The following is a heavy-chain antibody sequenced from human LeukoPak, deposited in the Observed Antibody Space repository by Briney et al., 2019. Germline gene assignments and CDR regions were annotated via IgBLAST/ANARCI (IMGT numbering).Heavy chain of an antibody. V-gene: IGHV3-33*01. J-gene: IGHJ4*02. D-gene: IGHD6-13*01. CDR3: ATENSIAAAEN. CDR2: IWYDGSNK. CDR1: GFTFTSYG. Sequence: GGSLRLSCAASGFTFTSYGMRWVRQAPGKGLEWVAVIWYDGSNKYYADSVKGRFTISRDNSKNTLYLQMNSLRAEDTAVYYCATENSIAAAENWGQGTLVTVSS.